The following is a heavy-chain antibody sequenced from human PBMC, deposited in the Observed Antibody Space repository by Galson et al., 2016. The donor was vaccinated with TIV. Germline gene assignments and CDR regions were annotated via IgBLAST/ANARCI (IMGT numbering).Heavy chain of an antibody. Sequence: LSLTCAVSGGSFNRYYWTWIRQPPGKGLAWIGQINHSGSKKYNPSLQSRGTISVDTSKNQFTLKLISVTAADTAVYYCSSPFPGGDDFWSSYYDSFDIWGQGTMVAVSS. CDR3: SSPFPGGDDFWSSYYDSFDI. J-gene: IGHJ3*02. CDR2: INHSGSK. D-gene: IGHD3-3*01. CDR1: GGSFNRYY. V-gene: IGHV4-34*01.